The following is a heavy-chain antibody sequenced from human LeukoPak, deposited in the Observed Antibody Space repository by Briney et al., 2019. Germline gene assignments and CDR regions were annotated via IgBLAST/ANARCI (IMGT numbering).Heavy chain of an antibody. CDR2: INPDSGVA. V-gene: IGHV1-2*06. CDR1: GYTLTDHY. Sequence: ASVKVSXKASGYTLTDHYMHWVRQAPGQGLEWMGRINPDSGVANYGQAFRGRVTMTRDPSINTAYMEVSTLRSDDTAVYYCARGFGLGGATVPPQFDYWGQGTLVTVSS. D-gene: IGHD1-26*01. CDR3: ARGFGLGGATVPPQFDY. J-gene: IGHJ4*02.